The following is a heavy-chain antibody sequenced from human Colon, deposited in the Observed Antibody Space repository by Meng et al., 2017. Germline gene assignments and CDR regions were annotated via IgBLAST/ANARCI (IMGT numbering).Heavy chain of an antibody. V-gene: IGHV3-74*01. D-gene: IGHD3-22*01. CDR1: GFTFSDSW. J-gene: IGHJ4*02. Sequence: GESLKISCATSGFTFSDSWMHWVRQVPGKGLVWVSRINRDGSSANYADSVKGRFTISRENAKNTVFLQMNSLRGEDTAVYYCARGPTGLYSSVYWGQGTLVTVSS. CDR3: ARGPTGLYSSVY. CDR2: INRDGSSA.